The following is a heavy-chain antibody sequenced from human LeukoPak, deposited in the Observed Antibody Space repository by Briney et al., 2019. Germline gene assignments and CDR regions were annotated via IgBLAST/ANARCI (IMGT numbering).Heavy chain of an antibody. J-gene: IGHJ1*01. CDR3: ARRSGSPEYFQH. CDR2: INPTDGST. V-gene: IGHV1-46*01. CDR1: GYTFINYH. Sequence: ASVKVSCKASGYTFINYHMHWVRQAPGQGLEWMGIINPTDGSTSYAQKFQGRVTMTRDMSTSTVYMQLNSLGFEDTAVYFCARRSGSPEYFQHWGQGTLSPSPQ. D-gene: IGHD1-26*01.